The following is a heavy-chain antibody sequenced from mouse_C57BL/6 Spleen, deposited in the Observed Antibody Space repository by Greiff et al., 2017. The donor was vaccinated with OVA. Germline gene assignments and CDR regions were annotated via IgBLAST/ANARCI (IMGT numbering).Heavy chain of an antibody. CDR1: GFSLTSYG. D-gene: IGHD2-4*01. J-gene: IGHJ3*01. CDR2: IWGVGST. V-gene: IGHV2-6*01. Sequence: VQLQQSGPGLVAPSQSLSITCTVSGFSLTSYGLDWVRQSPGKGLEWLGVIWGVGSTNYNSALKSRLSISKDNSKSQVFLKMNSLQTDDTAMYYCASRGGDYPFAYWGQGTLVTVSA. CDR3: ASRGGDYPFAY.